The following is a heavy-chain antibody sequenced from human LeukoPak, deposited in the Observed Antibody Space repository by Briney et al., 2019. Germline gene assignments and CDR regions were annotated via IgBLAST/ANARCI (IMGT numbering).Heavy chain of an antibody. CDR1: GCSFTDFH. CDR3: AREVSWTTVTTRHYFDYYMDV. V-gene: IGHV1-46*01. CDR2: INPTSGAT. Sequence: ASVKVSFKASGCSFTDFHVHWVRQAPGQGLEWVGIINPTSGATTYAQRFQGRVTMTGDMSTSTVYMELSGLGSEDTAVYYCAREVSWTTVTTRHYFDYYMDVWGKGTTVTVSS. D-gene: IGHD4-11*01. J-gene: IGHJ6*03.